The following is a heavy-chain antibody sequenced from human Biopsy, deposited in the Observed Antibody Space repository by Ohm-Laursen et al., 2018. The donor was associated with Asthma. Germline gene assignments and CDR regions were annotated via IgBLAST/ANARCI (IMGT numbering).Heavy chain of an antibody. CDR3: AKVRSDWVITESFDY. D-gene: IGHD3-22*01. CDR2: ISWNSATI. V-gene: IGHV3-9*01. CDR1: GGSISSNFYY. J-gene: IGHJ4*02. Sequence: TLSLTCTVSGGSISSNFYYWGWIRQPPGKGLEWVSGISWNSATIGYADSVEGRFTISRDNAKNSVFLHMDSLRPEDTAFYYCAKVRSDWVITESFDYWGQGVLVTASS.